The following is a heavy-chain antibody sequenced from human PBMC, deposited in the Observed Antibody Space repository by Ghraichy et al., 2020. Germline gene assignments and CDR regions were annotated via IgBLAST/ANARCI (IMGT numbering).Heavy chain of an antibody. Sequence: ETLSLTCAVSGGSFSRYYWTWVRQPPGKGLEWIGEISHTGTTSYSPSLQSRVTMSVDTSKNQFSLKLTSVTAADTSVYYCARGSPNWFDTWGQGTLVTVSS. CDR2: ISHTGTT. J-gene: IGHJ5*02. CDR3: ARGSPNWFDT. CDR1: GGSFSRYY. V-gene: IGHV4-34*01.